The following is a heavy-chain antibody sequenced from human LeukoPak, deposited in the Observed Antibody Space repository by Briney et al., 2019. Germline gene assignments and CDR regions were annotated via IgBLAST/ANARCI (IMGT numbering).Heavy chain of an antibody. CDR1: GFTFSSYA. V-gene: IGHV3-64*01. Sequence: GGSLRLSCAASGFTFSSYAMHWVRQAPGKGLEYVSAISSNGGSTYYANSVKGRFTISRDNSKNTLYLQMNSLRAEDTAVYYCARDSGDSSGYYRSSYGMDVWGQGTTVTVSS. CDR3: ARDSGDSSGYYRSSYGMDV. CDR2: ISSNGGST. D-gene: IGHD3-22*01. J-gene: IGHJ6*02.